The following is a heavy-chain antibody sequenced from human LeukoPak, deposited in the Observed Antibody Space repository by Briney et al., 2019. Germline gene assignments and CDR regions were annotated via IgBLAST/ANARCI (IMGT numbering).Heavy chain of an antibody. V-gene: IGHV4-38-2*02. CDR3: ARENTWALRAYCGGDCYDAFDI. CDR2: MYHSGST. CDR1: GYFITSGYY. D-gene: IGHD2-21*01. J-gene: IGHJ3*02. Sequence: KPSETLSLTCAVSGYFITSGYYWGWIRQPPGKGLEWIGIMYHSGSTYYNSSLKSRVTISVDTSKNQFSLMLSSVTAADTAVYYCARENTWALRAYCGGDCYDAFDIWGQGTMVTVSS.